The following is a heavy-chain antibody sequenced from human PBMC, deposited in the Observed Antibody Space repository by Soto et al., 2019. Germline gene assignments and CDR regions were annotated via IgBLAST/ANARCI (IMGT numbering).Heavy chain of an antibody. Sequence: QVHLVQSGAEVKKPGSSVKVSCKASGVTFFNSGFSWVRQAPGQGLEWVGGILPTLHTTKYAQSFRGRVTITADESTSTAYMEWSSLRADEAAVYYCASVPGYCSGGSCRPSEYFRHWGHGTLLIVSS. CDR3: ASVPGYCSGGSCRPSEYFRH. CDR1: GVTFFNSG. V-gene: IGHV1-69*11. J-gene: IGHJ1*01. D-gene: IGHD2-15*01. CDR2: ILPTLHTT.